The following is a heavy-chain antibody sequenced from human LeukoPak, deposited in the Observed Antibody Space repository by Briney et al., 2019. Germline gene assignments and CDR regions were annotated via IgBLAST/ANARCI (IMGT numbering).Heavy chain of an antibody. CDR3: ARALHKKTANYYGMDV. V-gene: IGHV3-30*03. D-gene: IGHD5-18*01. J-gene: IGHJ6*02. Sequence: PGRSLRLSCAASGFTFSSYGMHWVRQAPGKGLEWVAVISYDGSNKYYADSVKGRFTISRDNAKNTLYLQMNSLRAEDTAVYYCARALHKKTANYYGMDVWGQGTTVTVSS. CDR1: GFTFSSYG. CDR2: ISYDGSNK.